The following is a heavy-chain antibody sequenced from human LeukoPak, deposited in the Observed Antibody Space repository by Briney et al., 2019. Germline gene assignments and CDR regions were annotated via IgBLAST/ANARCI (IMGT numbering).Heavy chain of an antibody. CDR1: GFIFSSYV. Sequence: GGSLRLSCEASGFIFSSYVMGWVRQAPGKGLEWVSSISVGGGDTFTADSVKGRFTITRENSKNTLYLQMMGLRVEDTAIYYCAKLSLGDVAYFDSWGQGILVTVSS. CDR2: ISVGGGDT. V-gene: IGHV3-23*01. J-gene: IGHJ4*02. D-gene: IGHD2-21*01. CDR3: AKLSLGDVAYFDS.